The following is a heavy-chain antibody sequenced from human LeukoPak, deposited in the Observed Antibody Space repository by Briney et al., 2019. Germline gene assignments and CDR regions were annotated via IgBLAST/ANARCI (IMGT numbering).Heavy chain of an antibody. V-gene: IGHV3-23*01. CDR2: ISGSGGST. J-gene: IGHJ4*02. Sequence: GXXLRLSCAASGFTFSSYAMSWVRQAPGKGVEWVSAISGSGGSTYYADSVKGRFTISRDNSKDTLYVQMNRLRAEDTAVYYCAKDPPGPKLWPLFYFWGQGTLLTVSS. D-gene: IGHD6-19*01. CDR3: AKDPPGPKLWPLFYF. CDR1: GFTFSSYA.